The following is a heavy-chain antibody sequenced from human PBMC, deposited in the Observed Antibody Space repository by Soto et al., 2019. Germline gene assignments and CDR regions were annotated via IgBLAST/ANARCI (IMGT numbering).Heavy chain of an antibody. V-gene: IGHV3-30-3*01. CDR1: GFTFSSYA. CDR2: ISYDGSNK. D-gene: IGHD3-10*01. CDR3: ARDHAPYYYGSGSYYIGYYYYGMDV. Sequence: QVQLVESGGGVVQPGRSLRLSCAASGFTFSSYAMHWVRQAPGKGLEWVAVISYDGSNKYYADSVKGRFTISRDNSKNTLYLQMNSLRAEDTAVYYCARDHAPYYYGSGSYYIGYYYYGMDVWGQGTTVTVSS. J-gene: IGHJ6*02.